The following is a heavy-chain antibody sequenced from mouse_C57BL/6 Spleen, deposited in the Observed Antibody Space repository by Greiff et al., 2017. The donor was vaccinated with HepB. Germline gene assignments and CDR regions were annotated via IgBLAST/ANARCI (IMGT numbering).Heavy chain of an antibody. V-gene: IGHV1-66*01. Sequence: VQLQESGPELVKPGASVKISCKASGYSFTSYYIHWVKQRPGQGLEWIGWIYPGSGNTKYNEKFKGKATLTADTSSSTAYMQLSSLTSEDSAVYYCARYWGKGWYFDVWGTGTTVTVSS. CDR3: ARYWGKGWYFDV. D-gene: IGHD1-3*01. CDR2: IYPGSGNT. CDR1: GYSFTSYY. J-gene: IGHJ1*03.